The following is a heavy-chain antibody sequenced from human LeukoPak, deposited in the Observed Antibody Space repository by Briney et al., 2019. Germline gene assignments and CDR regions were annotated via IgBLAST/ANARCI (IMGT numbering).Heavy chain of an antibody. CDR1: GYTFTGYY. CDR3: ARELVGATGPAY. CDR2: INPNSGGT. J-gene: IGHJ4*02. V-gene: IGHV1-2*02. Sequence: ASVKVSCKASGYTFTGYYMHWVRQAPVQGLEWMGWINPNSGGTNYAQKFQGRVTMTRDTSISTAYMELSRLRSDDTAVYYCARELVGATGPAYWGQGTLVTVSS. D-gene: IGHD1-26*01.